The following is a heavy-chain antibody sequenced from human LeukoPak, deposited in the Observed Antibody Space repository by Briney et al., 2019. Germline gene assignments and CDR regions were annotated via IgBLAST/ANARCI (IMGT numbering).Heavy chain of an antibody. CDR3: AKCPASYYTDAFDI. CDR2: IRGGGGHT. V-gene: IGHV3-23*01. D-gene: IGHD3-3*01. Sequence: GGSLRLSCAASGFTFNNYAMDWVRQAPGEGLEWLSYIRGGGGHTRYSDSVKGRLTIPRDNPKTMLYLQMNSLRAEDTAIYCCAKCPASYYTDAFDIWGRGTMVTVSS. CDR1: GFTFNNYA. J-gene: IGHJ3*02.